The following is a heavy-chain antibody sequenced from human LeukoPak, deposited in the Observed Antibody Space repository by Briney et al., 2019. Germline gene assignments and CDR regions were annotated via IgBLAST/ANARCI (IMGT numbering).Heavy chain of an antibody. V-gene: IGHV4-4*07. CDR1: GGSISSYY. CDR2: IYTSGST. D-gene: IGHD1-1*01. J-gene: IGHJ4*02. Sequence: ASETLSLTCTVSGGSISSYYWSWIRQPAGKGLEWIGRIYTSGSTNYNPSLKSRVTMSVDTSKNQFSLKLSSVTAADTAVYYCAGVLHSSDNCCAFDDWGQGTLVTVSS. CDR3: AGVLHSSDNCCAFDD.